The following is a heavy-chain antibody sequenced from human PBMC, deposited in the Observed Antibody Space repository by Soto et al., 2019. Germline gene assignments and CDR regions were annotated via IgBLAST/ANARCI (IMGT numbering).Heavy chain of an antibody. CDR1: GFTFSSYA. Sequence: EVHLLESGGGLVQPGGSLRLSCAASGFTFSSYAMRWVRQAPGKGLEWVSAISGSGGRTYYSDSVKGRFTMSRDNSKNPLYLQMNALRAEDTPVYYSANRHCTHSWGQGTLVTVSS. CDR3: ANRHCTHS. CDR2: ISGSGGRT. V-gene: IGHV3-23*01. D-gene: IGHD2-21*02. J-gene: IGHJ4*02.